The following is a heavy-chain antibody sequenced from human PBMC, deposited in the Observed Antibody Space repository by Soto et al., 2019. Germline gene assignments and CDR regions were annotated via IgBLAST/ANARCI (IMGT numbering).Heavy chain of an antibody. CDR3: AVGYCSSTTCSREYFQH. CDR2: IYHSGST. J-gene: IGHJ1*01. CDR1: GYSISSGYY. Sequence: ASETLSLTCAVSGYSISSGYYWGWIRQPPGKGLEWIGTIYHSGSTFHNPSLKSRVTISVDTSKNQFSLRLRSVTAADTAVYYCAVGYCSSTTCSREYFQHWGQGXLVTVYS. V-gene: IGHV4-38-2*01. D-gene: IGHD2-2*01.